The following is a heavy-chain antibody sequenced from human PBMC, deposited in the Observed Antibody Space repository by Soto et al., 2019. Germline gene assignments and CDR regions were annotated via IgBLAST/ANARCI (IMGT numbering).Heavy chain of an antibody. J-gene: IGHJ4*02. CDR3: VRESEQMTTIITLAY. CDR1: GYTFTTYG. V-gene: IGHV1-18*01. CDR2: ISAYYGDT. D-gene: IGHD4-4*01. Sequence: ASVKVSCKASGYTFTTYGISWVRQAPGQGLEWMGWISAYYGDTKYAPKVQGRVTLTRDISTNTAYMELRSLRSDDTAMYFCVRESEQMTTIITLAYWGQGTLVTVSS.